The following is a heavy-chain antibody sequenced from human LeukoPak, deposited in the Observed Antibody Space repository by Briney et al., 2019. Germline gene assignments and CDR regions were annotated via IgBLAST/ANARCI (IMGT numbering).Heavy chain of an antibody. CDR2: ISYDGSNK. V-gene: IGHV3-30*12. CDR1: GFTFNSYG. J-gene: IGHJ1*01. CDR3: ASRSSWYEYFQH. Sequence: GGSLRLSCAASGFTFNSYGMHWVRQASGKGLEWVALISYDGSNKNYAESVKGRFTISRDRSKNTLYLQMNSLRAEDTAVYYCASRSSWYEYFQHWGQGTLVTVSS. D-gene: IGHD6-13*01.